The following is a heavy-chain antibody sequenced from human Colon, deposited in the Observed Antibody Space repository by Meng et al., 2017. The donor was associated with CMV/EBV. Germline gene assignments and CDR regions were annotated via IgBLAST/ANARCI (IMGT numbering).Heavy chain of an antibody. Sequence: GESLKISCAASGFTFSSYAMSWVRQAPGKGLEWVSTISGSGGTTYYADSVKGRFTISRDNSKNTLYLQMNSLRAEDTAVYYCAKGYCTNGVCWFDYWGQGTLVTVSS. CDR2: ISGSGGTT. J-gene: IGHJ4*02. V-gene: IGHV3-23*01. CDR3: AKGYCTNGVCWFDY. D-gene: IGHD2-8*01. CDR1: GFTFSSYA.